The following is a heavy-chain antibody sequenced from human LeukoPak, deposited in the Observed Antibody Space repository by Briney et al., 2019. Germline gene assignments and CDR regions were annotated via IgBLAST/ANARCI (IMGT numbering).Heavy chain of an antibody. J-gene: IGHJ4*02. D-gene: IGHD1-26*01. V-gene: IGHV4-39*07. CDR1: GGSIDSTSYY. CDR3: AREGGPGSWDFDY. Sequence: SETLSLTCTVSGGSIDSTSYYWGWIRQPPGKSLEWFGTIYYSGNKYYNPSLRSRVTISVDTSKKQFSLRLSSVTAADTAVYYCAREGGPGSWDFDYWGQGTLVTVSS. CDR2: IYYSGNK.